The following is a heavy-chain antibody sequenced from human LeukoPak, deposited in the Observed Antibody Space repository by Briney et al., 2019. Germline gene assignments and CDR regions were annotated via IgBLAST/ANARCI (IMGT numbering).Heavy chain of an antibody. CDR1: GGSISSYY. D-gene: IGHD3-22*01. J-gene: IGHJ6*03. CDR2: IYSSGST. CDR3: ARAPSSSAYIYYYYYMDV. V-gene: IGHV4-4*07. Sequence: SETLSLTCTVSGGSISSYYWNWIRQPAGKGLEWIGRIYSSGSTNYNPSLKRRVTISVDTCKKKFSLKITSIHTADSAVYYCARAPSSSAYIYYYYYMDVWGKGTTVTVSS.